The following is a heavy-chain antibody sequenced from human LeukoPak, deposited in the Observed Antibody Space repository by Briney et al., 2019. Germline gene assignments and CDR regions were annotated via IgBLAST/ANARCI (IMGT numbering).Heavy chain of an antibody. D-gene: IGHD2-15*01. J-gene: IGHJ3*02. V-gene: IGHV6-1*01. CDR3: AVAGCDAFDI. Sequence: SQTLSFTCAISGDSVSSNSAAWNWIRQSPSRGLECLGRTYYRSKWYNDYAVSVKSRITINPDSSKHQFSLQLNSVTPEDTAVYYCAVAGCDAFDIRGQGTMVTVSS. CDR1: GDSVSSNSAA. CDR2: TYYRSKWYN.